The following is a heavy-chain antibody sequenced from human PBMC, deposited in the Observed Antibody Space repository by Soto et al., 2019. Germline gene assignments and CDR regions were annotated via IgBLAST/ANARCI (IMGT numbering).Heavy chain of an antibody. CDR2: IYHPGST. D-gene: IGHD2-15*01. V-gene: IGHV4-59*11. CDR3: AREQRSIVSPWFDP. J-gene: IGHJ5*02. Sequence: SETLSLTCTVSGGSMSGHYWSWVRQPPGKGLEYIGYIYHPGSTNYNPSLKSRVTISVDTSKSQFSLKLTSVTAADTAVYYCAREQRSIVSPWFDPWGQGTLVTVSS. CDR1: GGSMSGHY.